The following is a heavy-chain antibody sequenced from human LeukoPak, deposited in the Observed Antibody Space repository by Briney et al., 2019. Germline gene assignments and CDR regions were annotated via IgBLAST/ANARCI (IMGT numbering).Heavy chain of an antibody. CDR2: ISSSSSTT. CDR3: ARGTYWFDP. J-gene: IGHJ5*02. Sequence: GGSLRLSCAASGFTFSSYDINWVRQAPGKGLKWVSYISSSSSTTYYADSVKGRFTISRDNAKNSPYLQMNSLRAEDTAVYYCARGTYWFDPWGQGTLVTVSS. CDR1: GFTFSSYD. V-gene: IGHV3-48*04.